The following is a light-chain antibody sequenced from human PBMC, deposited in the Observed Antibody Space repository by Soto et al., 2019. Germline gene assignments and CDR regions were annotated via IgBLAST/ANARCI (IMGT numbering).Light chain of an antibody. J-gene: IGKJ4*01. CDR2: AAS. CDR3: QQYYSYPLI. CDR1: QGISSY. Sequence: AIRMTQSPSSLSASTGDSVTITCRASQGISSYLAWYQQKPGKAPKLLIYAASTLQSGVPSRFSGSGSGTDFTLTISCLQSEDFATYYCQQYYSYPLIFGGGTKVEIK. V-gene: IGKV1-8*01.